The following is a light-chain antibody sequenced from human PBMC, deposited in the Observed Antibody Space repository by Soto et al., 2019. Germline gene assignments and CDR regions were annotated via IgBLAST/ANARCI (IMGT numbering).Light chain of an antibody. CDR1: QSVSSNY. J-gene: IGKJ1*01. V-gene: IGKV3-20*01. CDR3: QQYSSSRT. CDR2: GAS. Sequence: IVLTQSPGTLSLSPGERATLSCRADQSVSSNYLAWYQQKPGQAPRLLIYGASNRATGIPDRFSGSGSGTDFTLTITRLEPEDFAMYYCQQYSSSRTFGQGTKVDIK.